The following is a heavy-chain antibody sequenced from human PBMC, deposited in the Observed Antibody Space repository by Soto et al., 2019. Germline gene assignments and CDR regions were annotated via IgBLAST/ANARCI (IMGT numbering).Heavy chain of an antibody. CDR1: GGSISSSNW. CDR3: ARSGGAAAGTAYYYYGMDV. D-gene: IGHD6-13*01. CDR2: IYHSGST. J-gene: IGHJ6*02. V-gene: IGHV4-4*02. Sequence: GTLSLTCAVSGGSISSSNWWSWVRQPPGKGLEWIGEIYHSGSTNYNPSLKSRVTISVDKSKNQFSLKLSSVTAADTAVYYCARSGGAAAGTAYYYYGMDVWGQGTTVTVSS.